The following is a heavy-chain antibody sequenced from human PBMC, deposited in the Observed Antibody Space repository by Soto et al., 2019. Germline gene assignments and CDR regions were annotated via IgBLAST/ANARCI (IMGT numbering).Heavy chain of an antibody. V-gene: IGHV4-59*08. CDR1: GGSISSYY. D-gene: IGHD2-15*01. CDR2: IYYSGST. J-gene: IGHJ6*03. CDR3: ARLAVVAATAPYYYYMDV. Sequence: SETLSLTCTVSGGSISSYYWSWIRQPPGKGLEWIGYIYYSGSTNYNPSLKSRVTISVDTSKNQFSLKLSSVTAADTAVYYCARLAVVAATAPYYYYMDVWGKGTTVTVSS.